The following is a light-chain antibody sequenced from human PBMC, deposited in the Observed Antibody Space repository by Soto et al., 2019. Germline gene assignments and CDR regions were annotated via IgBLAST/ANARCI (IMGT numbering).Light chain of an antibody. V-gene: IGLV2-8*01. Sequence: QSALTQPPSASGSPGQSVTISCTGTSSDVGGYNYVSWYQHHPGKAPKLMIYEVSERPSGVPDRFSGSKSGNTASLTVSGLQAEDEADYYCSAFAGNNNLLFGGGTKLTVL. J-gene: IGLJ3*02. CDR2: EVS. CDR3: SAFAGNNNLL. CDR1: SSDVGGYNY.